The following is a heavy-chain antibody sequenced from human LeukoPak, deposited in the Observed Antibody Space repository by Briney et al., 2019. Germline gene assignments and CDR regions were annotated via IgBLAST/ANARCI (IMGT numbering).Heavy chain of an antibody. D-gene: IGHD1-26*01. J-gene: IGHJ4*02. Sequence: SETLSLTCIVSGGSISNYYWSWIRQPPGKGLEWIGSIYYSGRTYYNPSLKSRVTISVDTSKNQFSLKLSSVTAADTAVYYCARACIVGATFWFDYWGQGTLVTVSS. V-gene: IGHV4-39*07. CDR3: ARACIVGATFWFDY. CDR2: IYYSGRT. CDR1: GGSISNYY.